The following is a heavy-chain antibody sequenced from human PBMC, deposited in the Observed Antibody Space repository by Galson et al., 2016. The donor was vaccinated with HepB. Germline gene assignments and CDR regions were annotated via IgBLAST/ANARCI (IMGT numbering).Heavy chain of an antibody. CDR2: INPSGGT. Sequence: SVKVSCKASGYPFTRYYLHWVRQAPGQAPEWMGVINPSGGTNYAQRCQGRVAMTRDTSTSTVYLDLSSLRFEDTALYYCAREPHGRTGDYYYYYGMDVWGQGTTVTVSS. CDR1: GYPFTRYY. CDR3: AREPHGRTGDYYYYYGMDV. V-gene: IGHV1-46*01. J-gene: IGHJ6*02. D-gene: IGHD3-10*01.